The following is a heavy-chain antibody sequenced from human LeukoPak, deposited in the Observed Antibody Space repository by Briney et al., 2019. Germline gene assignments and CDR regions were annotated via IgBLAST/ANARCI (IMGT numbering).Heavy chain of an antibody. CDR2: IYTSGGI. CDR3: ARVSSSGVWDY. CDR1: GGSISSGSYY. J-gene: IGHJ4*02. D-gene: IGHD3-10*01. V-gene: IGHV4-61*02. Sequence: SETLSLTCTVSGGSISSGSYYWSWIRQPAGKGLEWIGRIYTSGGINYNPSLKSRVTISLDTSKNQFSLKLSSVTAADTAVYYCARVSSSGVWDYWGQGTLVTVSS.